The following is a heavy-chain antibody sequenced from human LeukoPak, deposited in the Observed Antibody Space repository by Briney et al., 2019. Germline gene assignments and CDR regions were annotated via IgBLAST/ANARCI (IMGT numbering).Heavy chain of an antibody. V-gene: IGHV3-23*01. D-gene: IGHD5-18*01. Sequence: PGGSLRLSCAASGFTFRSYAMSWVRQTPGKGLEWVSGISSSGGTTFYADSVKGRFTISRDNSKNTLYLQMSSLRAEDTAVYYCVKDFFIMGYLFDYWGQGTLVTVSS. CDR3: VKDFFIMGYLFDY. CDR2: ISSSGGTT. CDR1: GFTFRSYA. J-gene: IGHJ4*02.